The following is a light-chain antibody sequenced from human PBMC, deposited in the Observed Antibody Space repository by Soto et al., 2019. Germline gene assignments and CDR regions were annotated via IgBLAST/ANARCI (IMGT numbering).Light chain of an antibody. J-gene: IGKJ5*01. CDR2: DAS. CDR1: QSVSSY. V-gene: IGKV3-11*01. CDR3: QHRSIWPVS. Sequence: EILLTQSPGTLSLSPGERATLSCRASQSVSSYLAWYQQKPGQAPRLLIFDASNRATGIPARFSGSGSGTDFTLTISSLEPEDFAVYYCQHRSIWPVSFGQGTRLEI.